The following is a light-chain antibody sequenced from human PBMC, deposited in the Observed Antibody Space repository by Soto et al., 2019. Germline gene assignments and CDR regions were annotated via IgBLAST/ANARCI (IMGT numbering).Light chain of an antibody. V-gene: IGKV1-5*03. CDR1: QSVSNW. CDR3: QHYGNDFQWT. CDR2: KAS. J-gene: IGKJ1*01. Sequence: DIQMTQSPSTLSASVGDRVTITCRASQSVSNWLAWYQQKPGKAPKLLIYKASTLQSGIPSRFSGSGSGTEFTLTISGLQPDDFATYYCQHYGNDFQWTFGRGTKVEV.